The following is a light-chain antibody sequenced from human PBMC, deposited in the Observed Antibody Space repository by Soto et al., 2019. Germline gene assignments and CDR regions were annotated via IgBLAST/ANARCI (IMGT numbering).Light chain of an antibody. V-gene: IGKV3-15*01. CDR1: QSVSSN. CDR3: KQYNNWPPWT. CDR2: GAS. Sequence: EIVMTQSPATLSVSPGERATLSCRASQSVSSNLAWYQQKPGQAPRLLIYGASTRATGIPASCSGSGSGKEITLTISSLQSEDFEVYYCKQYNNWPPWTFGQGTKVEIK. J-gene: IGKJ1*01.